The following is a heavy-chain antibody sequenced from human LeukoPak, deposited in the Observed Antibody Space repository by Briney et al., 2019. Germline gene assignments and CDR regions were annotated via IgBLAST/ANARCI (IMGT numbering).Heavy chain of an antibody. CDR3: ARDSSLAVAGYYYYGMDV. J-gene: IGHJ6*02. D-gene: IGHD6-19*01. CDR2: IFHTGTT. CDR1: GGSITSRTYY. V-gene: IGHV4-39*07. Sequence: PSETLSLTCTLSGGSITSRTYYWGWIRQTPGKGLEWIGNIFHTGTTYYNPSLRGRVTLSVDTSKNQFSLQLMSVTAADTGVYFCARDSSLAVAGYYYYGMDVWGQGTTVTVSS.